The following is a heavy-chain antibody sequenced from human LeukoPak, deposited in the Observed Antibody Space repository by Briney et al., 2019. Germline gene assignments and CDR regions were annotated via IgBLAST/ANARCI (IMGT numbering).Heavy chain of an antibody. CDR1: GDSISGYH. CDR2: IYASGTT. CDR3: ARVAPFGVVKYFDY. D-gene: IGHD3-3*01. Sequence: SETLSLTCTVSGDSISGYHWSWIRQPAGKGLEWIGRIYASGTTIYNPSLKSRVTMSLDTSKNQFSLKLNSVTAADTAMYYCARVAPFGVVKYFDYWGQGTLVTVSS. J-gene: IGHJ4*02. V-gene: IGHV4-4*07.